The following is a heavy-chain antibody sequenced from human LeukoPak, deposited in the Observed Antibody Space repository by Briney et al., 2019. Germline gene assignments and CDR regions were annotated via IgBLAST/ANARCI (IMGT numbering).Heavy chain of an antibody. CDR1: GFAFSTYA. CDR3: AREPIVVVINPLDY. J-gene: IGHJ4*02. CDR2: ISYDGSNK. D-gene: IGHD3-22*01. V-gene: IGHV3-30-3*01. Sequence: GGSLRLSCAASGFAFSTYAMTWVRQAPGKGLEWVAVISYDGSNKYYADSVKGRFTISRDNSKNSLYLQMNSLRAEDTAVYYCAREPIVVVINPLDYWGQGTLVTVSS.